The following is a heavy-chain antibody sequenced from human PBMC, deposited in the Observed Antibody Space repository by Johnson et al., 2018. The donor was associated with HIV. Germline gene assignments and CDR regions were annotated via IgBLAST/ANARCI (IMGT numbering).Heavy chain of an antibody. CDR2: IKRKTDDGTT. CDR3: TTMGGQWEQLGDAFDI. J-gene: IGHJ3*02. CDR1: GLTLSNAW. V-gene: IGHV3-15*01. D-gene: IGHD1-26*01. Sequence: EVQLVESGGCLVKPGGSLRLSCAASGLTLSNAWMSWVRQAPGKGLEWVGRIKRKTDDGTTDFATPVKGRFTISRDDSENTLYLQMNSLKTEDTGVYYCTTMGGQWEQLGDAFDIWGQGTMVTVSS.